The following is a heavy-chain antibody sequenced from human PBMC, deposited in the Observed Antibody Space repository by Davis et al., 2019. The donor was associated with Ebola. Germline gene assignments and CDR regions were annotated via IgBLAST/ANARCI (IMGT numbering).Heavy chain of an antibody. Sequence: ASVPVSCKTSGFTFTDYYMHWVRQAAGKGPEWMGWISLNSGSTKYSHNFQGRVTMTRDTSINKAHMELSGLTSDDTAVYYCARDLEGDGYYEEWGQGTLVTVSS. CDR1: GFTFTDYY. CDR3: ARDLEGDGYYEE. J-gene: IGHJ4*02. D-gene: IGHD5-24*01. CDR2: ISLNSGST. V-gene: IGHV1-2*02.